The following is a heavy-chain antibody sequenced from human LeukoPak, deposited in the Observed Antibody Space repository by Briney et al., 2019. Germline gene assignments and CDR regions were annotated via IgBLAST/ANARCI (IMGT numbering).Heavy chain of an antibody. Sequence: GGSLRLSCAASGFTFSSYAMSWVRQAPGKGLEWVSSISSSSSYIYYADSVKGRFTISRDNAKNSLYLQMNSLRAEDTAVYYCARDRAGGSYGYWGQGTLVTVSS. D-gene: IGHD1-26*01. V-gene: IGHV3-21*01. J-gene: IGHJ4*02. CDR3: ARDRAGGSYGY. CDR1: GFTFSSYA. CDR2: ISSSSSYI.